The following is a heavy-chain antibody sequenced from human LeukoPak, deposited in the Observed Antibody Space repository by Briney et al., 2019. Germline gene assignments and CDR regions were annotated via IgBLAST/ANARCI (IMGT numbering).Heavy chain of an antibody. CDR3: ARDRRDYDILTGYVYYYYYYGMDV. J-gene: IGHJ6*02. CDR1: GYTFTSYG. Sequence: ASVKVSCKASGYTFTSYGISWVRQAPGQGLEWMGWISAYNGNTNYAQKLQGRVTMTTDTSTSTAYMELRSLRSDDTAVYYCARDRRDYDILTGYVYYYYYYGMDVWGQGTTVTVSS. D-gene: IGHD3-9*01. CDR2: ISAYNGNT. V-gene: IGHV1-18*01.